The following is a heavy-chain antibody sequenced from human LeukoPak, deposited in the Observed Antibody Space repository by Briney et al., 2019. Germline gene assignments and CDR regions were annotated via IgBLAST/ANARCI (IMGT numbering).Heavy chain of an antibody. V-gene: IGHV1-69*06. CDR2: IIPIFGTA. J-gene: IGHJ5*02. CDR3: ARDVCSSTSCWFDP. CDR1: GGTFSSSA. D-gene: IGHD2-2*01. Sequence: SVKVSCKASGGTFSSSAISWVRQAPGQGLEWMGGIIPIFGTANYAQKFQGRVTITADKSTSTAYMELSSLRSEDTAVYYCARDVCSSTSCWFDPWGQGTLVTVSS.